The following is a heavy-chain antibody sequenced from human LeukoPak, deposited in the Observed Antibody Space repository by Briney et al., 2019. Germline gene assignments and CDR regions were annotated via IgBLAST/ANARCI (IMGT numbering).Heavy chain of an antibody. D-gene: IGHD6-19*01. Sequence: GGSLRLSCAASGFTFSKYWMHWVRQPPGKGPVWVSKINTDGSGAIYADSVRGRFTISRDNAKNTVYLQMNSLRVGDTAVYCCVCFIEVRDWGQGTLVTVSS. CDR1: GFTFSKYW. J-gene: IGHJ4*02. CDR3: VCFIEVRD. CDR2: INTDGSGA. V-gene: IGHV3-74*01.